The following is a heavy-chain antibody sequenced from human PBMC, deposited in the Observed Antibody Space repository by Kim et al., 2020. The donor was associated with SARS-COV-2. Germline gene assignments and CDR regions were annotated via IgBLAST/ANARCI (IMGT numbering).Heavy chain of an antibody. V-gene: IGHV3-23*01. J-gene: IGHJ4*02. CDR3: AKDGSWGGFDS. D-gene: IGHD3-16*01. Sequence: TSYATSGKGRFIISRDNSKSTLYLQMSSLRADDTAVYYCAKDGSWGGFDSWGQGTLVTVSS. CDR2: T.